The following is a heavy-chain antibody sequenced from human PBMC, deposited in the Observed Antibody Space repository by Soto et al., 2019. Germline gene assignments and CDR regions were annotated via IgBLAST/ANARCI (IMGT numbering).Heavy chain of an antibody. Sequence: QVQLVQSGAEVKKPGASVKVSCKASGYTFTGYYMHWVRQAPGQGLEWMGWINPNSGGTNYAQKCQGWVTMTRDTSISTAYMELSRLRSDDTDVYYCARSGSGWYWFDPWGQGTLVTVSS. J-gene: IGHJ5*02. CDR3: ARSGSGWYWFDP. V-gene: IGHV1-2*04. CDR1: GYTFTGYY. CDR2: INPNSGGT. D-gene: IGHD6-19*01.